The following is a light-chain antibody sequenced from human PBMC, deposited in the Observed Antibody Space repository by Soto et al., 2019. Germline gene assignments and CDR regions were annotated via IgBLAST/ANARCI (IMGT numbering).Light chain of an antibody. CDR1: SSYVGTHGY. J-gene: IGLJ3*02. V-gene: IGLV2-8*01. Sequence: QYALTQPPSASGSPGQSVTISCTGTSSYVGTHGYVSWYQQHAGKAPKLMIYDVTKRPSGVPDRFSGSKSANTASLTVSGLQAEDEADYYCMCYAGGNNWVFGGGPKVTVL. CDR3: MCYAGGNNWV. CDR2: DVT.